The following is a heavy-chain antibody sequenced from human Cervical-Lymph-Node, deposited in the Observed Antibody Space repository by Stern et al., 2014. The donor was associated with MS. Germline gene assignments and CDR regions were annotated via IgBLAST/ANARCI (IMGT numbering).Heavy chain of an antibody. J-gene: IGHJ2*01. CDR1: GGAVSDYS. D-gene: IGHD2-21*02. V-gene: IGHV4-59*02. CDR3: ARDPSTTASDWFFDL. CDR2: ISKTGTP. Sequence: QVQLVESGPGLVKPSETLSLTCTVSGGAVSDYSLTWIRHRPGTGLEWVGYISKTGTPTSNPSLHSRVTITMDTSQNQVSLRLRSVTAADTAVYYCARDPSTTASDWFFDLWGRGSLVTVSS.